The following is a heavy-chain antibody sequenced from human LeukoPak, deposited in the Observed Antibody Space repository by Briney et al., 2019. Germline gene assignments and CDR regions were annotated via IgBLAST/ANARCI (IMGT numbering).Heavy chain of an antibody. CDR1: RFTFSTYS. D-gene: IGHD1-26*01. J-gene: IGHJ4*02. V-gene: IGHV3-21*04. Sequence: GGSLRLSCAASRFTFSTYSMNWVRQAPGKGLEGVSSIDSTSTYIYYADSVKGRFTISRDNAKNSLYLQMDSLRAEDTAVYYCARDSLVGSTTPVFDYWGQGTLVTVSS. CDR2: IDSTSTYI. CDR3: ARDSLVGSTTPVFDY.